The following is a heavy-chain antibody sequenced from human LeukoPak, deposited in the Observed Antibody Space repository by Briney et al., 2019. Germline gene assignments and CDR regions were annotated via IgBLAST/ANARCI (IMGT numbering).Heavy chain of an antibody. J-gene: IGHJ4*02. D-gene: IGHD3-22*01. CDR2: ISYDGSNK. Sequence: GMSLRLSCSASEFTFGNYGMHWVRQAPGKGLEWVALISYDGSNKYYADSVKGRFTISRDNSKNTQYLHMNSLRPEDTAVYYCAKDRFARRGGYYDYWGQGTLVTVSS. V-gene: IGHV3-30*18. CDR3: AKDRFARRGGYYDY. CDR1: EFTFGNYG.